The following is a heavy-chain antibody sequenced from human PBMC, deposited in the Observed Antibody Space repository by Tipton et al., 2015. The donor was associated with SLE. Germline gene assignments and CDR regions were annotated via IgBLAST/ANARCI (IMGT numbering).Heavy chain of an antibody. CDR1: GFTFSHYA. V-gene: IGHV3-23*01. J-gene: IGHJ3*02. CDR2: ISGSGGST. Sequence: GSLRLSCAASGFTFSHYAIHWARQAPGKGLEWVSAISGSGGSTYYADSVKGRFTISRDNSKSTLYLQMNSLRADDTALYYCAKYSDDSSGYDAFDIWGQGTMVTVSS. D-gene: IGHD3-22*01. CDR3: AKYSDDSSGYDAFDI.